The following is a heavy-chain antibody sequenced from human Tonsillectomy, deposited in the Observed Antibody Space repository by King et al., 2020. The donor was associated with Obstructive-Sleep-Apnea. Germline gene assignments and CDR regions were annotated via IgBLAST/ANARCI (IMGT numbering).Heavy chain of an antibody. CDR1: GFTFSNAW. J-gene: IGHJ4*02. CDR2: IKIKNNGGTT. Sequence: VQLVESGGGLVKPGGSLRLSCADSGFTFSNAWMSWVRPAPGKGLEWVGRIKIKNNGGTTEYAAPVKGRFTISRDDSKHTLYLQMNSLKIEDTAIYYCSTEDDWGQGTLVTVSS. CDR3: STEDD. V-gene: IGHV3-15*05.